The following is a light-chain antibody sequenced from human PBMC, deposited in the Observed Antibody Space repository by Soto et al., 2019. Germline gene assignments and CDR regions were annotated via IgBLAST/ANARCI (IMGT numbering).Light chain of an antibody. V-gene: IGLV2-23*02. Sequence: QSALTQPASVSGSPGQSITISCTGTSSDVGSYNLVSWYQQHPGKAPKLMIYEVSKRPSGVSNRFSGSKSGNTASLTISGLQAEDEADYYCCSYAGSSTWVVFGGGTKVPS. CDR1: SSDVGSYNL. CDR2: EVS. CDR3: CSYAGSSTWVV. J-gene: IGLJ2*01.